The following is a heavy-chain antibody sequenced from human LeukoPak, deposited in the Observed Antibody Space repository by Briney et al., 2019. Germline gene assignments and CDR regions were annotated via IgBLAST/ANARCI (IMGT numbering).Heavy chain of an antibody. CDR3: ASRDYCSGGSCYGGSYYFDY. V-gene: IGHV4-59*01. CDR1: GGSISSYY. CDR2: IYYSGST. Sequence: SETLSLTCTVSGGSISSYYWSWIRQPPGKGLEWIGYIYYSGSTNYNPSLKSRVTISVDTSKNQFSLKLSSVTAADTAVYYCASRDYCSGGSCYGGSYYFDYWGQGTLVTVSS. J-gene: IGHJ4*02. D-gene: IGHD2-15*01.